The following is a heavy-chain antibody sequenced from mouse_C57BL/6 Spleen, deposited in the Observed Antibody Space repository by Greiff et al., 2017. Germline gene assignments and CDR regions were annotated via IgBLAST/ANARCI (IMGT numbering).Heavy chain of an antibody. CDR2: IDPHSGGT. V-gene: IGHV1-72*01. CDR3: SRGNYVDWCTY. J-gene: IGHJ3*01. Sequence: QVQLQQPGAELVKPGASVKLSCKASGYTFTSYWMHWVKQSPGRGLEWIGRIDPHSGGTKYNERFKGKVTRTGDKPTSKAYMQLSVLTSEDAAVYNCSRGNYVDWCTYWDQGGLVTVTA. D-gene: IGHD1-1*01. CDR1: GYTFTSYW.